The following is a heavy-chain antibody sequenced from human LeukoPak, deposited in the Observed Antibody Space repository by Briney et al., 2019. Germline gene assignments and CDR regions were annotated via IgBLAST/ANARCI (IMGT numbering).Heavy chain of an antibody. Sequence: ASVKVSCKASGYTFTAYSMHWVRQAPGPGLEWIGWINPNSGGTNYAQKFQGRVTMTRDTSITTAYMELSRLRSDDTAVYYCARDLDYYGSGSFFNIWGQGTMVTVSS. D-gene: IGHD3-10*01. V-gene: IGHV1-2*02. J-gene: IGHJ3*02. CDR1: GYTFTAYS. CDR2: INPNSGGT. CDR3: ARDLDYYGSGSFFNI.